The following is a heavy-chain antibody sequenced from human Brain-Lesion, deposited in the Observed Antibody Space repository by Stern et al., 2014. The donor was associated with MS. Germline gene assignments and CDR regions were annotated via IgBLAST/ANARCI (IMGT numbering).Heavy chain of an antibody. J-gene: IGHJ6*02. CDR1: GYIFTGYY. V-gene: IGHV1-2*02. Sequence: VQLVESGAEVKKPGASVKVSCKTSGYIFTGYYIHWVRQAPGQGLEWMAWLNPNTGGTKYAQTFQGRVTMSRDTSISTAYVELSSLTSDDTAVYYCARDQRGITIFGVVTDYYYLGMDVWGQGTTVTVSS. CDR2: LNPNTGGT. CDR3: ARDQRGITIFGVVTDYYYLGMDV. D-gene: IGHD3-3*01.